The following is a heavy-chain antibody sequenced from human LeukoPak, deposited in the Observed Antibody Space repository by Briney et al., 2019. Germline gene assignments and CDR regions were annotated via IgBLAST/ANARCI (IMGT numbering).Heavy chain of an antibody. J-gene: IGHJ4*02. CDR2: IYTSGST. V-gene: IGHV4-4*07. CDR1: GGSFSGYY. CDR3: AREGRITKYGGADY. Sequence: SETLSLTCAVYGGSFSGYYWSWIRQPAGKGLEWIGRIYTSGSTNYNPSLKSRVTMSVDTSKNQFSLKLSSVTAADTAVYYCAREGRITKYGGADYWGQGTLVTVSS. D-gene: IGHD3-3*01.